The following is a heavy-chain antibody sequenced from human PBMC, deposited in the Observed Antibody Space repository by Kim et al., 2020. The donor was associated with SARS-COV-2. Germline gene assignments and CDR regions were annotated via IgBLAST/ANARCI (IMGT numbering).Heavy chain of an antibody. CDR3: AGGFEDGSGSYLYYYYGMDV. D-gene: IGHD3-10*01. CDR1: GFTFSSYG. V-gene: IGHV3-30*03. J-gene: IGHJ6*02. Sequence: GGSLRLSCAASGFTFSSYGMHWVRQAPGKGLEWVAVISYDGSNKYYADSVKGRFTISRDNSKNTLYLQMNSLRAEDTAVYYCAGGFEDGSGSYLYYYYGMDVWGQGTTVTVSS. CDR2: ISYDGSNK.